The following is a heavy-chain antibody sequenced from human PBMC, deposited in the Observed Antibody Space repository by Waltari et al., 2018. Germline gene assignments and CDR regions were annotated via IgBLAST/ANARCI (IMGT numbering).Heavy chain of an antibody. Sequence: EVQLVETGGGLIQPGGSLRLSCAASGFSVSNNYMSWARHVPGKGLEWVSVIYSGGSTYYADSVKGRFTISRDNSKNTLHLQMNSLRADDTAVYYCARDKGPWGQGTLVTVSS. CDR3: ARDKGP. J-gene: IGHJ5*02. V-gene: IGHV3-53*02. CDR1: GFSVSNNY. CDR2: IYSGGST.